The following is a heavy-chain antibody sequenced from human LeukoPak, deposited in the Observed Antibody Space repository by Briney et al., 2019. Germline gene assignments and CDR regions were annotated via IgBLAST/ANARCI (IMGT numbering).Heavy chain of an antibody. J-gene: IGHJ5*02. CDR2: IHYSGST. Sequence: SETLSLTCNVSGVSISSYYWSWLRQSPGKGLEWIGYIHYSGSTNYNPSLKSRVTMSVDTSKNQFSLKLSSVTAADTAVYYCARSTATEYWWFDPWGQGTLVTVSS. CDR1: GVSISSYY. V-gene: IGHV4-59*12. D-gene: IGHD6-6*01. CDR3: ARSTATEYWWFDP.